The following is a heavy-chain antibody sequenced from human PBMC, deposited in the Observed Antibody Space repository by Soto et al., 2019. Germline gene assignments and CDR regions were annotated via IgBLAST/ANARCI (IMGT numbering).Heavy chain of an antibody. CDR1: GSMFTCNGAA. Sequence: SEDLTVTGACSGSMFTCNGAAWLWKRQSTSRVLEWLGRTYYRSKWSNDYAVSVKSRITINADTSKNQVSLQLNSVTPEDTAVYYCARERWLAGNYYYGMDVWGQRTTVTVSS. CDR2: TYYRSKWSN. CDR3: ARERWLAGNYYYGMDV. V-gene: IGHV6-1*01. D-gene: IGHD6-19*01. J-gene: IGHJ6*02.